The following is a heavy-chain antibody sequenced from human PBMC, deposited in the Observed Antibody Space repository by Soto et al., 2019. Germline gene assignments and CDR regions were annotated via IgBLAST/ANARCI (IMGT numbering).Heavy chain of an antibody. CDR3: ARVRIGTTSYYFDY. Sequence: SVKVSCKASGYTFTSYAISWVRQAPGQGLEWMGGIIPIFGTANYAQKFQGRVTITADESTSTAYMELSSLRSEDTAVYYCARVRIGTTSYYFDYWGQGTLVTVSS. CDR2: IIPIFGTA. V-gene: IGHV1-69*13. J-gene: IGHJ4*02. CDR1: GYTFTSYA. D-gene: IGHD1-7*01.